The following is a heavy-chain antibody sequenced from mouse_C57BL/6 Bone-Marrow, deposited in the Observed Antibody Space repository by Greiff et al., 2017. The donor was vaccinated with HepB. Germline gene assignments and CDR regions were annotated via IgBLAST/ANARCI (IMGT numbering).Heavy chain of an antibody. CDR3: ARGGPYAIDY. J-gene: IGHJ4*01. CDR1: GYTFTSYW. CDR2: IDPSDSET. V-gene: IGHV1-52*01. Sequence: QVQLQQPGAELVRPGSSVKLSCKASGYTFTSYWMHWVKQRPIQGLEWIGNIDPSDSETHYNQKFKDKATLTVDKSSSTAYMQLSSLTSEDSAVYYCARGGPYAIDYWGQGTSVTVSS.